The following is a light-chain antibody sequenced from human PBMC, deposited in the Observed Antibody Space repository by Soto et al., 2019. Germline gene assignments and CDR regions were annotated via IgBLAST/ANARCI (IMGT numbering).Light chain of an antibody. CDR3: QSYDSSNQGVV. CDR2: EDN. CDR1: RGSIASNY. J-gene: IGLJ2*01. V-gene: IGLV6-57*04. Sequence: NFMLTQPHSVSESPGKTVTISCNRSRGSIASNYVQWYQQRPGSAPTTVIYEDNQRPSGVPDRFSGSIDSSSNSASLTISGLKTEDEADYYCQSYDSSNQGVVFGGGTQLTVL.